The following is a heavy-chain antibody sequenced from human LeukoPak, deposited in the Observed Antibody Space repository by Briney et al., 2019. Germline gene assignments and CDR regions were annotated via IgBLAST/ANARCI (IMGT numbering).Heavy chain of an antibody. CDR1: GYTFTSYG. CDR2: VSAYDGNT. D-gene: IGHD5-12*01. CDR3: AVGYSGYASSNFDY. V-gene: IGHV1-18*01. Sequence: ASVKVSCKASGYTFTSYGISWVRQAPGQGLGWMGWVSAYDGNTNYAQKLQGRVTMTTDTSTSTAYMELRSLRSDDTAVYYCAVGYSGYASSNFDYWGQGTLVTVSS. J-gene: IGHJ4*02.